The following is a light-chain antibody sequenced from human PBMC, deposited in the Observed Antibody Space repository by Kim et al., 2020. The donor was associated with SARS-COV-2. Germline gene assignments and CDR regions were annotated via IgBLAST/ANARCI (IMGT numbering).Light chain of an antibody. CDR2: QDS. Sequence: VSPGQTASITCSGDKLGDKYACWYQQKPGQALVLVIYQDSKRPSGIPERFSGSNSGNTATLSISGTQAMDEADYYCQAWDSSTEVFGTGTKVTVL. V-gene: IGLV3-1*01. CDR3: QAWDSSTEV. J-gene: IGLJ1*01. CDR1: KLGDKY.